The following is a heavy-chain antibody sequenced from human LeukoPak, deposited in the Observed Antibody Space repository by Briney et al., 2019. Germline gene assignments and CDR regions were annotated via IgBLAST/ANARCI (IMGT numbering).Heavy chain of an antibody. CDR2: VNNKGNNK. Sequence: PGGSLRLSCAASRFTFSRYAMSWVRQAPGKGLEWVSAVNNKGNNKYYADSVRGRFTISRDNSKNTLYLQMDSLRSEDTAVYYCAREPEPKFDSSGGGIDYWGQGTLVTVSS. CDR3: AREPEPKFDSSGGGIDY. D-gene: IGHD3-22*01. CDR1: RFTFSRYA. J-gene: IGHJ4*02. V-gene: IGHV3-23*05.